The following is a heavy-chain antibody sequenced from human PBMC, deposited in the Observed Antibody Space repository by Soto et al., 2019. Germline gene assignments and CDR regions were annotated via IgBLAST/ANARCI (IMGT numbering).Heavy chain of an antibody. J-gene: IGHJ6*01. CDR3: ARHIVAARRYYCYGMGV. Sequence: PGPSLKISCKGSGYSFTSYWIGWVRQMPGKGLEWMGIIYPGDSDTRYSPSFQGQVTISADKSISTAYLQWSSLKASATAMSYCARHIVAARRYYCYGMGVWGRGTTGAVSS. CDR1: GYSFTSYW. CDR2: IYPGDSDT. D-gene: IGHD5-12*01. V-gene: IGHV5-51*01.